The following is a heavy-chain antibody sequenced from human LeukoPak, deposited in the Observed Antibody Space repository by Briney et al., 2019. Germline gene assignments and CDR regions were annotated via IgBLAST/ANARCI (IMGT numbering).Heavy chain of an antibody. D-gene: IGHD2-2*02. J-gene: IGHJ4*02. CDR3: VSDGDIVVVPAAIPDY. CDR2: INSDGSST. V-gene: IGHV3-74*01. Sequence: GGSLRLSCAASGFTFSSYWMHWVRQAPGKGLVWVSRINSDGSSTSYADSVKGRFTISRDNAKNTLYLQMNSLRAEDTAVYYRVSDGDIVVVPAAIPDYWGQGTLVTVSS. CDR1: GFTFSSYW.